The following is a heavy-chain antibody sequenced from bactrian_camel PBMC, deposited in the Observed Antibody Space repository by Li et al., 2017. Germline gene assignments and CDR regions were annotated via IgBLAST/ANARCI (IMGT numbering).Heavy chain of an antibody. CDR1: GITDSHYY. V-gene: IGHV3-2*01. CDR2: IYSDGTNV. D-gene: IGHD2*01. J-gene: IGHJ4*01. CDR3: ATDAGKNRGSWDFPTTKDYTY. Sequence: VQLVESGGDLVQPGGSLRLSRAEFGITDSHYYTGWVRQAPGKERDWVASIYSDGTNVYYAPFAKGRFTISRDPTKEIVYLQMSGLNSEDTAQYYCATDAGKNRGSWDFPTTKDYTYWGRGTQVTVS.